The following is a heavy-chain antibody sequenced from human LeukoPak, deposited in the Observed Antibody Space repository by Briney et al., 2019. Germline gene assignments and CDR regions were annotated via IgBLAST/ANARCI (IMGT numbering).Heavy chain of an antibody. V-gene: IGHV1-18*01. D-gene: IGHD1-1*01. CDR2: ISAYNGNT. J-gene: IGHJ5*02. CDR1: GGTFSSYA. CDR3: ARSGTGWFDP. Sequence: VASVKVSCKASGGTFSSYAISWVRQAPGQGLEWMGWISAYNGNTNYAQKLQGRVTMTTDTSTSTAYMELRSLRSDDTAVYYCARSGTGWFDPWGQGTLVTVSS.